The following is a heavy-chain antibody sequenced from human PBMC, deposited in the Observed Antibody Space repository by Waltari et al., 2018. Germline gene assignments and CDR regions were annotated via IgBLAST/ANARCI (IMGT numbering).Heavy chain of an antibody. Sequence: EVQLVESGGGLVKPGGSLRLSCAASGFTFSSYSMTWVRQAPGKGLEWVSSISSSSSYIYYADSVKGRFTISRDNAKNSLYLQMNSLRAEDTAVYYCARVGSTGYSSGWYVGYYYYYGMDVWGQGTTVTVSS. V-gene: IGHV3-21*01. J-gene: IGHJ6*02. CDR1: GFTFSSYS. D-gene: IGHD6-19*01. CDR3: ARVGSTGYSSGWYVGYYYYYGMDV. CDR2: ISSSSSYI.